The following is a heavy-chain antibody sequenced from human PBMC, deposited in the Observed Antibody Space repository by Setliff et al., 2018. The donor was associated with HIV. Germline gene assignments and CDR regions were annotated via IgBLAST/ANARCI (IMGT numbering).Heavy chain of an antibody. V-gene: IGHV4-34*01. J-gene: IGHJ6*03. CDR1: GGSFSGYY. CDR3: ARDRFTWNYGKNYMDV. CDR2: IDHSGNT. D-gene: IGHD1-7*01. Sequence: SETLSLTFAVYGGSFSGYYWSCIRQPPGKGLEWIGEIDHSGNTNYNPSLKSRVTISVDTSKNHFSLKLSSVTAADTAVYYCARDRFTWNYGKNYMDVWGTGTTVTVSS.